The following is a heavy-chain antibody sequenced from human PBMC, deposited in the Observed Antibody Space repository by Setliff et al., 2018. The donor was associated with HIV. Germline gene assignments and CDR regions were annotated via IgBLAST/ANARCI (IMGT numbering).Heavy chain of an antibody. J-gene: IGHJ4*02. D-gene: IGHD3-10*01. CDR2: MNPNSGNT. CDR1: GGTFSSYA. CDR3: ARARHQITIFDY. V-gene: IGHV1-8*02. Sequence: ASVKVSCKASGGTFSSYAISWVRQAPGQGLEWMGWMNPNSGNTGYAQKFQGRVTMTRNTSISTTYMELSSLRSEDTAVYYCARARHQITIFDYWGQGMLVTVSS.